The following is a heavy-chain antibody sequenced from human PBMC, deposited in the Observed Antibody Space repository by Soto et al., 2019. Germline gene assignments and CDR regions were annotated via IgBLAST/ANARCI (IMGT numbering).Heavy chain of an antibody. CDR3: ARDDITIFGVVFSMDV. D-gene: IGHD3-3*01. V-gene: IGHV3-21*01. CDR1: GFTFSSYS. Sequence: PGGSLRLSCAASGFTFSSYSMNWVRQAPGKGLEWVSSISSSSSYIYYADSVKGRFTISRDNAKNSLYLQMNSLRAEDTAVYYCARDDITIFGVVFSMDVWGQGTTVTVSS. CDR2: ISSSSSYI. J-gene: IGHJ6*02.